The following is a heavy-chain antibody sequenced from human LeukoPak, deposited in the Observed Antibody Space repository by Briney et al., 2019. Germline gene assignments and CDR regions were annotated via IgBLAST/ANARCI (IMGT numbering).Heavy chain of an antibody. J-gene: IGHJ4*02. Sequence: ASVKVSCKASGYTFTSYGISWVRQAPGQGLEWMGWISAYNGNTNYAQKLQGRVTMTRNTSISTAYMELSSLRSEDTAVYYCARGRSSSWYGDYWGQGTLVTVSS. D-gene: IGHD6-13*01. CDR3: ARGRSSSWYGDY. CDR1: GYTFTSYG. CDR2: ISAYNGNT. V-gene: IGHV1-18*01.